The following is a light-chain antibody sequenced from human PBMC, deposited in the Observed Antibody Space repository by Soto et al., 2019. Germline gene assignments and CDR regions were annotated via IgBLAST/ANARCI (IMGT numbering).Light chain of an antibody. CDR3: QQYNTYSA. J-gene: IGKJ1*01. Sequence: DIQMTQSPPTLSASVGDRVTITCRARQSISRWLAWYQQKPGNPPKLLIYKTSSLESGVPSRFSGSGSGTEFTLTISNLQPDDFATYYCQQYNTYSAFGQGTKVEIK. CDR2: KTS. CDR1: QSISRW. V-gene: IGKV1-5*03.